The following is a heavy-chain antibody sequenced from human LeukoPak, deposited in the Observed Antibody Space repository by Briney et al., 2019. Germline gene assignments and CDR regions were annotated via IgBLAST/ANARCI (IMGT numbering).Heavy chain of an antibody. D-gene: IGHD6-6*01. V-gene: IGHV1-46*01. CDR1: GYTFTSYY. Sequence: GASVKVSCKASGYTFTSYYMHWVRQAPGQGLEWMGIVNPSGGSTSYAQKFQGRVTMTRDMSTSTVYMELSSLRSEDTAVYYCARDGQLGRYYYYYMDVWGKGTTVTVSS. J-gene: IGHJ6*03. CDR3: ARDGQLGRYYYYYMDV. CDR2: VNPSGGST.